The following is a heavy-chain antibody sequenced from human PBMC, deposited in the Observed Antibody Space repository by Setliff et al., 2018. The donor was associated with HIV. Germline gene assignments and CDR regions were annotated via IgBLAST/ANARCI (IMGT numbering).Heavy chain of an antibody. J-gene: IGHJ6*03. V-gene: IGHV1-8*02. CDR3: ARARRDSYDRGRKNHYYIDV. Sequence: ASVKVSCKASGYTFSSYDINWVRQATGQGLEWMGWMNPNSGNTGYAQKFQGRVTLTRDTSIGTAYMELNNLKFEDTAVCYWARARRDSYDRGRKNHYYIDVWGKGTPVTVSS. CDR1: GYTFSSYD. D-gene: IGHD3-22*01. CDR2: MNPNSGNT.